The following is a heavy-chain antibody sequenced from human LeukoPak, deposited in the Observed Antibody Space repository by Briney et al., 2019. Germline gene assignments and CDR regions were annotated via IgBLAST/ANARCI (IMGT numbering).Heavy chain of an antibody. CDR2: IYTSGST. CDR1: GGSISSYY. Sequence: SETLSLTCTVSGGSISSYYWSWIRQPAGKGLEWIGRIYTSGSTNYNPSLKSRVTMSVDTSKNQFSLKLSSVTAADTAVYYCARDPGLRGYSYYFDYWGQGTLVTVSS. CDR3: ARDPGLRGYSYYFDY. D-gene: IGHD3-22*01. V-gene: IGHV4-4*07. J-gene: IGHJ4*02.